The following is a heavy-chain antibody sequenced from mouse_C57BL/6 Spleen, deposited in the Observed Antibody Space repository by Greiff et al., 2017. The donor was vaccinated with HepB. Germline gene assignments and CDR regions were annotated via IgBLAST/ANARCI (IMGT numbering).Heavy chain of an antibody. CDR2: IWTGGGT. CDR1: GFSLTSYA. CDR3: ARGDDGFAMDY. V-gene: IGHV2-9-1*01. D-gene: IGHD2-3*01. Sequence: VKLMESGPGLVAPSQSLSITCTVSGFSLTSYAISWVRQPPGKGLEWLGVIWTGGGTNYNSAPKSRLSISKDNTKSQVFLIMNSLQTDDTAKYYCARGDDGFAMDYWGQGTSVTVSS. J-gene: IGHJ4*01.